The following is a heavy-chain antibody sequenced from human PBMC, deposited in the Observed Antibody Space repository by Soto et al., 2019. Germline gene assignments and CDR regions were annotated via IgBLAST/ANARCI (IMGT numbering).Heavy chain of an antibody. D-gene: IGHD3-22*01. CDR2: INSDGSST. V-gene: IGHV3-74*01. Sequence: GASLRLSCATSGFTFSSYWLHWVRQAPGEGLVWVSRINSDGSSTSYADSVKGRFTISRDNAKNTLYLQMNSLRAEDTAVYYCARDRSRITMIVVVPQTNWFDPWGQGT. J-gene: IGHJ5*02. CDR1: GFTFSSYW. CDR3: ARDRSRITMIVVVPQTNWFDP.